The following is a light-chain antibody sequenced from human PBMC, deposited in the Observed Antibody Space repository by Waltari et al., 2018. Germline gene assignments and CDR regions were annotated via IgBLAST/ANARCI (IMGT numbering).Light chain of an antibody. CDR2: AAS. CDR3: LQYNSNPPT. J-gene: IGKJ4*01. V-gene: IGKV1-17*01. Sequence: DIQMTQSPSSLSASAGDRVTITCRASQGITTYLNWYQQKPGKAPKRLIYAASSLESGVPSRFSGSGSGTDFTLTISSLQPEDFATYFCLQYNSNPPTFGGWTKVEIK. CDR1: QGITTY.